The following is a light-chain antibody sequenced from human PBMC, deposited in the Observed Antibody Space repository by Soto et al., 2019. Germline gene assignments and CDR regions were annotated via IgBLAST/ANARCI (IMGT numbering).Light chain of an antibody. CDR1: SSNIGNNY. J-gene: IGLJ3*02. CDR3: GTWDSSLSSV. CDR2: DNN. V-gene: IGLV1-51*01. Sequence: QSVLTQPPSVSAAPGQKVTISCSGSSSNIGNNYVSWYQQLPGTAPKLLIYDNNKRPSGIPDRFSCSKSGTSATLGITGRQTGDAADYYCGTWDSSLSSVFGGGTKLTVL.